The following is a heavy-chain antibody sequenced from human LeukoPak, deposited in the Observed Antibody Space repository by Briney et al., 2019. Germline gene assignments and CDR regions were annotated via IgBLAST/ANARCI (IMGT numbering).Heavy chain of an antibody. Sequence: SETLSLTCTVSGGSISGYYWSWLRQAAGKGLEWIGRIYSSGSTNYNPSLKSRATMSVGTSKNHFSLNLSSVTAADTAVYYCARGDSTNQDGDYYGLDVWGQGTTVTVSS. CDR1: GGSISGYY. V-gene: IGHV4-4*07. J-gene: IGHJ6*02. CDR3: ARGDSTNQDGDYYGLDV. CDR2: IYSSGST. D-gene: IGHD5/OR15-5a*01.